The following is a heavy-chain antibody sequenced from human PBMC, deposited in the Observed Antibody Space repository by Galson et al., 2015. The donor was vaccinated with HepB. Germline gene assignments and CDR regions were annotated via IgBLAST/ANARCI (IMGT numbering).Heavy chain of an antibody. D-gene: IGHD5-12*01. CDR2: ISSRGSTI. V-gene: IGHV3-11*01. CDR1: GFSFSDFY. CDR3: ARERYSGYDSLLLFVSNWFDP. Sequence: SLRLSCAASGFSFSDFYMAWIRQAPGKGLEWISYISSRGSTIYYADSVKGRFTISRDNGKKSLYLQMNSLRAEDTAIYYCARERYSGYDSLLLFVSNWFDPWGQGTLVTVSS. J-gene: IGHJ5*02.